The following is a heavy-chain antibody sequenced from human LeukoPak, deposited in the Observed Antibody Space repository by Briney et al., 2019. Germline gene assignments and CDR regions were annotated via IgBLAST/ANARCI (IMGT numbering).Heavy chain of an antibody. J-gene: IGHJ4*02. CDR2: INHSGST. CDR3: AARITIFGVVFDY. Sequence: NPSGTLSLTCAVYGGSFSGYYWSWIRQPPGKGLEWIGEINHSGSTNYNPSLKSRVTISVDTSKNQFSLKLSSVTAADTAVYYCAARITIFGVVFDYWGQGTLVTVSS. D-gene: IGHD3-3*01. V-gene: IGHV4-34*01. CDR1: GGSFSGYY.